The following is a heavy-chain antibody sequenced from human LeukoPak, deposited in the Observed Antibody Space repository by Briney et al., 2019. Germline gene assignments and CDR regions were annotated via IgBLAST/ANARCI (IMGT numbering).Heavy chain of an antibody. J-gene: IGHJ4*02. CDR2: IWYDGSNK. Sequence: PGGSLRLSCAASGFTFSSYGMHWVRQAPGKGLEWVAVIWYDGSNKYYADSVKGRFTISRDNSKNTLYLQMNSLRAEDTAVYYCAREVGGIVGATSPYFDYWGQGTLVTVSS. V-gene: IGHV3-33*01. D-gene: IGHD1-26*01. CDR1: GFTFSSYG. CDR3: AREVGGIVGATSPYFDY.